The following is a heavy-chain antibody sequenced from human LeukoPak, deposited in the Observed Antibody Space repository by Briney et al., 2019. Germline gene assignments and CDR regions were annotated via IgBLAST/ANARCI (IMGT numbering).Heavy chain of an antibody. CDR2: IYTGGST. Sequence: PSETLSLTCTVSGGSISSYYWNWIRQPAGKGLEWIGRIYTGGSTNYNPSLKSRVTMSVDTSKNQFSLKVSSVTAADTAVYFCARDYYDSSGFDYWGQGTLVTVSS. J-gene: IGHJ4*02. V-gene: IGHV4-4*07. CDR3: ARDYYDSSGFDY. D-gene: IGHD3-22*01. CDR1: GGSISSYY.